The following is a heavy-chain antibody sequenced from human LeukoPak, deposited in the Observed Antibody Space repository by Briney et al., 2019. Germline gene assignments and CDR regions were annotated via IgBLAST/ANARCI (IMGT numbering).Heavy chain of an antibody. V-gene: IGHV5-51*01. CDR1: EYSFATYW. D-gene: IGHD2-8*01. J-gene: IGHJ6*02. CDR2: IYPGDSDT. CDR3: ARHVGGDQWPYGMDV. Sequence: GESLKISCKGSEYSFATYWIAWVRQMPGKGLEWMGIIYPGDSDTRYSPSFQGQVTISADKSISTAYLQWSSLKASDTAMYYCARHVGGDQWPYGMDVWGQGTTVTVSS.